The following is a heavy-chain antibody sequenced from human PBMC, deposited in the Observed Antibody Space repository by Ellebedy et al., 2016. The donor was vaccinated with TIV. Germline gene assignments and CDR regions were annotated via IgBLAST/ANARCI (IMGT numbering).Heavy chain of an antibody. D-gene: IGHD3-10*01. CDR1: GFTFSSYW. V-gene: IGHV3-7*01. Sequence: GESLKISCAASGFTFSSYWMTWFRQAPGKGLEWVANIRQDGSRVNYVDSVKGRFTISRDNAKNSLHLQMNGLRAEDTAVYYCARDSGSGAFDIWGQGTLVTVSS. CDR2: IRQDGSRV. CDR3: ARDSGSGAFDI. J-gene: IGHJ3*02.